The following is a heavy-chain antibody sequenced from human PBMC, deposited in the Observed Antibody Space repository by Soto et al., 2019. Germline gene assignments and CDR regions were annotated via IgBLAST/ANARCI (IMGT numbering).Heavy chain of an antibody. CDR3: AREDDSGGYRFGL. CDR2: ISISGTTI. CDR1: GFIFSTYE. Sequence: GGSLRLSCAASGFIFSTYEMIWVRQAPGKGLEWISYISISGTTIYYADSVKGRFTISRDNAKNSLYLQMNSLWDEDTAVYYCAREDDSGGYRFGLWGQGTLVTVSS. V-gene: IGHV3-48*03. D-gene: IGHD3-22*01. J-gene: IGHJ4*02.